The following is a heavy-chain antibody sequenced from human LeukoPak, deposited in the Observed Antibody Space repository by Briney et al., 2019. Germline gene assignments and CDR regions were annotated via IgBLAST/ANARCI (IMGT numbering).Heavy chain of an antibody. V-gene: IGHV4-34*01. D-gene: IGHD2-2*01. Sequence: SETLSLTCAVYGGSFSGYYWSWIRQPPVKGLEWIGEINHSGSTNYNPSLKSRVTISVDTSKDQFSLKLSSVTAADTAVYYCARNPIVVVPAATPRYFDLWGRGTLVTVSS. CDR3: ARNPIVVVPAATPRYFDL. CDR1: GGSFSGYY. J-gene: IGHJ2*01. CDR2: INHSGST.